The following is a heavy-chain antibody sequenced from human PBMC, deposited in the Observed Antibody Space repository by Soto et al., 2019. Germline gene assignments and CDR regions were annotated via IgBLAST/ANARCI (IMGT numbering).Heavy chain of an antibody. Sequence: EVQLVESGGGLVQPGGSLKLSCAASGFIFSGSAIHWVRQASGKGLEWVGRIRSRANNFATSSAASVKGRFTFSRDDSKTTAYLQMNTLQPEDPAVYYCARGQGAAIGDYYSPGMDVWGQGTTVTVSS. CDR3: ARGQGAAIGDYYSPGMDV. D-gene: IGHD2-2*02. CDR2: IRSRANNFAT. CDR1: GFIFSGSA. J-gene: IGHJ6*02. V-gene: IGHV3-73*02.